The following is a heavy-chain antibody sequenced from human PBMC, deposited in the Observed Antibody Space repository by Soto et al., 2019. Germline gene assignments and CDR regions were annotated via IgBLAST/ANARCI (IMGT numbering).Heavy chain of an antibody. CDR1: GYTFTNYG. Sequence: QGQLVESGAEVKKPGASVKVSCKASGYTFTNYGISWVRQAPGRGLEWMGWISGYNGNTKYAQQFQGRVTMTTDTPTNTADMELGSLRSDDTAVYYCARDREYYSDSSGNSYYRGGMDVWGQGTTVTVSS. CDR2: ISGYNGNT. CDR3: ARDREYYSDSSGNSYYRGGMDV. D-gene: IGHD3-22*01. V-gene: IGHV1-18*04. J-gene: IGHJ6*02.